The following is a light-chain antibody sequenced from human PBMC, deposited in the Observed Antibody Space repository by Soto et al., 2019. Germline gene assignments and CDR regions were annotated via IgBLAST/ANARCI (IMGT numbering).Light chain of an antibody. Sequence: DVVMTQSPVSLPVTLRQPASISCRSSESLVATDGITYLNWFHQRPGQSPRRLIYKVSDRDSGVPHRFRGSGSGTDFTLRISRVEAEDVGIYYCMQGTHWPRTFGQGTKVEIK. CDR2: KVS. J-gene: IGKJ1*01. CDR1: ESLVATDGITY. CDR3: MQGTHWPRT. V-gene: IGKV2-30*01.